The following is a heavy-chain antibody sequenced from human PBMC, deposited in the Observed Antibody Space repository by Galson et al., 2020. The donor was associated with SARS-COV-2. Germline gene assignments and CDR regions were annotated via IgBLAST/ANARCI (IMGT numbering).Heavy chain of an antibody. D-gene: IGHD4-4*01. V-gene: IGHV3-23*01. CDR2: INTGRSET. J-gene: IGHJ1*01. Sequence: TGGSLRLSCAASGFTFRNYVMSWVRQAPGKGLEWVSSINTGRSETYYADSVKGRFTISRDNSKNTLYLQVNSLRAEDTAIYYCAKLRDGATVFAEYFQHWGQGTLVTVSS. CDR3: AKLRDGATVFAEYFQH. CDR1: GFTFRNYV.